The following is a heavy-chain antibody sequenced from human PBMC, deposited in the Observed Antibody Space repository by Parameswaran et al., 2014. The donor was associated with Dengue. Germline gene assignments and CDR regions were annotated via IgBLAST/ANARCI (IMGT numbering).Heavy chain of an antibody. CDR3: AREYRSALDAFDI. D-gene: IGHD3-16*02. Sequence: SWVRQAPGQGLEWMGGIIPIFGTANYAQKFQGRVTITADESTSTAYMELSSLRSEDTAVYYCAREYRSALDAFDIWGQGTMVTVSS. CDR2: IIPIFGTA. J-gene: IGHJ3*02. V-gene: IGHV1-69*01.